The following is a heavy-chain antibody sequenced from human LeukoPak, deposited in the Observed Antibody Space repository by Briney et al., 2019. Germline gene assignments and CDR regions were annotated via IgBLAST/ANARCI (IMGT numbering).Heavy chain of an antibody. Sequence: SETLSLTCTVSGGSISSDKYYWGWVRQHPRKWMEWIGYIYNGGSTDYNPSLKSRVTISIDTPKNLFSLKLTSVTAADTAVYYCARDRPLDAFDVWGQGTMVTVSS. J-gene: IGHJ3*01. CDR3: ARDRPLDAFDV. CDR2: IYNGGST. CDR1: GGSISSDKYY. V-gene: IGHV4-31*03.